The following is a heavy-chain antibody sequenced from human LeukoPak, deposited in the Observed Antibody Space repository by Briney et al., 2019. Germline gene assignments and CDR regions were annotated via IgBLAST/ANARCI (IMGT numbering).Heavy chain of an antibody. J-gene: IGHJ6*01. CDR3: AISSSWYGEGDYYYYYGMDV. Sequence: SETLSLTCTVSGGSISSYYWSWIRQPAGKGLEWIGRIYTSGSTNYNPTLKSRVTMSVDTSKNQFSLKLSSVPAAHTAVYYCAISSSWYGEGDYYYYYGMDVWGQGTTVTVSS. V-gene: IGHV4-4*07. CDR1: GGSISSYY. CDR2: IYTSGST. D-gene: IGHD6-13*01.